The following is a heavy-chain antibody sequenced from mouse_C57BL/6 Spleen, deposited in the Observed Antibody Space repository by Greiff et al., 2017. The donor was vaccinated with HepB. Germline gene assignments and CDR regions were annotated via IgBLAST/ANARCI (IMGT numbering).Heavy chain of an antibody. V-gene: IGHV1-81*01. Sequence: QVQLQQSGAELARPGASVKLSCKASGYTFTSYGISWVKQRTGQGLVWIGEIYPRSGNTYYNEKFKGKATLTADKSSSTAYMELRSLTSEDSAVYFCARSDYSNYYAMDYWGQGTSVTVSS. D-gene: IGHD2-5*01. CDR2: IYPRSGNT. J-gene: IGHJ4*01. CDR1: GYTFTSYG. CDR3: ARSDYSNYYAMDY.